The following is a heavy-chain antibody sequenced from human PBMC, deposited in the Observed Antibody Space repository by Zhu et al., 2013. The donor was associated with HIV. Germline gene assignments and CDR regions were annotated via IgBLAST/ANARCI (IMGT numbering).Heavy chain of an antibody. CDR3: ARLKMYAAYSSSWYHYYYYMDV. Sequence: QVQLQESGPGLVKPSETLSLTCTVSGGSISSYYWSWIRQPPGKGLEWIGYIYYSGSTNYNPSLKSRVTISVDTSKNQFSLKLSSVTAADTAVYYCARLKMYAAYSSSWYHYYYYMDVWGKGTTVTVSS. V-gene: IGHV4-59*01. D-gene: IGHD6-13*01. CDR2: IYYSGST. CDR1: GGSISSYY. J-gene: IGHJ6*03.